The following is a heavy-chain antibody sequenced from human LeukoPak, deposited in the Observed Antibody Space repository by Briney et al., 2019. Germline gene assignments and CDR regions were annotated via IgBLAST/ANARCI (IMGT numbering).Heavy chain of an antibody. CDR2: IYDSGST. CDR1: GGSIRSSYYY. J-gene: IGHJ3*02. Sequence: PSETLSLTCTVSGGSIRSSYYYWGWIRQPPGKGLEWIGSIYDSGSTYYNPSLKSRVTISVDTSKNQFSLKLSSVTAADTAVYYCASQGDRGAFDIWGQGTMVTVSS. CDR3: ASQGDRGAFDI. D-gene: IGHD1-14*01. V-gene: IGHV4-39*07.